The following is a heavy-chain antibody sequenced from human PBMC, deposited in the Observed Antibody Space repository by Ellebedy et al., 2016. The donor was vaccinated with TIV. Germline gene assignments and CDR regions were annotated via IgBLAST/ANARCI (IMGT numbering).Heavy chain of an antibody. CDR2: IYYSGST. D-gene: IGHD3-10*01. Sequence: MPSETLSLTCTVSGGSISSSSYYWGWIRQPPGKGLEWIGSIYYSGSTYYNPSLKSRVTISVDTSKNQFSLKLSSVTAADTAVYYCARGPLVYMVRTYYFDYWGQGTLVTVSS. CDR1: GGSISSSSYY. J-gene: IGHJ4*02. V-gene: IGHV4-39*01. CDR3: ARGPLVYMVRTYYFDY.